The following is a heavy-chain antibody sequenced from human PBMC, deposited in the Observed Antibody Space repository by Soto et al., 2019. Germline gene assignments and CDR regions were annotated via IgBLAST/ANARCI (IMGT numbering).Heavy chain of an antibody. J-gene: IGHJ4*02. CDR3: ARDRAYYESSGLYFDY. CDR1: GGSISSYY. D-gene: IGHD3-22*01. Sequence: SETLSLTCTVSGGSISSYYWSWIRRPPGKGLEWIGYIYDSGSTNYNPSLKSRVTISVDTSKSQFSLKLSSVTAADTAVYYCARDRAYYESSGLYFDYWGQGTLVTVSS. V-gene: IGHV4-59*01. CDR2: IYDSGST.